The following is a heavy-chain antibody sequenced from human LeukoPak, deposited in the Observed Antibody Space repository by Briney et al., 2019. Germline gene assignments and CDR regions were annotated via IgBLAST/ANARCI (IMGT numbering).Heavy chain of an antibody. J-gene: IGHJ4*02. Sequence: GRSLRLSCAASGFTFSSYAMHWVRQAPGKGLEWVAVIPYDGSNKYYADSVKGRFTISRDNSKNTLYLQMNSLRAEDMAVYYCARGLATIAYWGQGTLVTVSS. CDR3: ARGLATIAY. CDR2: IPYDGSNK. D-gene: IGHD5-24*01. CDR1: GFTFSSYA. V-gene: IGHV3-30-3*01.